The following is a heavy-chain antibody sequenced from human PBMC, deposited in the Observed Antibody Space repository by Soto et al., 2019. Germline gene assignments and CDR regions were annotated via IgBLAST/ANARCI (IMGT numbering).Heavy chain of an antibody. J-gene: IGHJ6*03. CDR3: ASGCSSTSCYGYYYYYYMDV. CDR2: ISSSGRTI. V-gene: IGHV3-11*01. CDR1: GFTFSDYY. D-gene: IGHD2-2*01. Sequence: QVQLVESGGGLVKPGGSLRLSCAASGFTFSDYYMSWIRQAPGKGLEWVSYISSSGRTIYYADSVKGRFTISRDNAKNSLYLQMNSLRAEDTAVYYCASGCSSTSCYGYYYYYYMDVWGKGTTVTVSS.